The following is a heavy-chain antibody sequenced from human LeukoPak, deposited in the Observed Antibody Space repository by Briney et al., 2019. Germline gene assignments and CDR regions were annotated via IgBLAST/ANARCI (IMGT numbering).Heavy chain of an antibody. Sequence: GGSLRLSCVASGFTFSSYCMYWVRQAPGKGLEWVAIISYEGSTKYYADSVKGRFTISRDNSKNTLYLQMNSLSAEDTAIYYCAKSGAQYCTGGSCYFDYWGQGTLVTVSS. CDR3: AKSGAQYCTGGSCYFDY. CDR2: ISYEGSTK. CDR1: GFTFSSYC. D-gene: IGHD2-15*01. J-gene: IGHJ4*02. V-gene: IGHV3-30*18.